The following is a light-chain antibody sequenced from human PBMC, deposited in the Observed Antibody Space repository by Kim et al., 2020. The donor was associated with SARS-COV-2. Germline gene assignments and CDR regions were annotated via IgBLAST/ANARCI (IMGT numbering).Light chain of an antibody. J-gene: IGLJ3*02. V-gene: IGLV3-19*01. CDR3: NSRDSSGDHVV. Sequence: SSELTQDPAVSVALGQTVRLTCQGDSLRNYYATWYQQRPGQAPVLVLYGKYNRPSGIPDRFSCSASGNTASLTLTGAQAEDEADYYCNSRDSSGDHVVFG. CDR1: SLRNYY. CDR2: GKY.